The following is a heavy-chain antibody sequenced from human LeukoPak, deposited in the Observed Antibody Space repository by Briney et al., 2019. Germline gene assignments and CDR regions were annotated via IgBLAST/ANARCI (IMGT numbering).Heavy chain of an antibody. CDR3: ARTATGDFDY. CDR1: GYSFTDYY. CDR2: MNPNSGNT. V-gene: IGHV1-8*02. D-gene: IGHD5-18*01. J-gene: IGHJ4*02. Sequence: ASVKVSCKASGYSFTDYYVDWVRQAPGQGLEWMGWMNPNSGNTGYAQKFQGRVTMTRNTSISTAYMELSSLRSEDTAVYYCARTATGDFDYWGQGTLVTVSS.